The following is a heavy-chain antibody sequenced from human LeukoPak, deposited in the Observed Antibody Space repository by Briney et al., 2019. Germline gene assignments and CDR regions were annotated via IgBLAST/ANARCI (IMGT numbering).Heavy chain of an antibody. CDR1: GFTFSNAW. D-gene: IGHD6-13*01. V-gene: IGHV3-15*01. J-gene: IGHJ4*02. CDR3: TTDSSSRYEGVDY. Sequence: GGSLRLSCAASGFTFSNAWMSWVRQAPGKGLEWVGRIKSKTDGGTTDYAAPAKGRFTISRDDSKNTLYLQMNSLKTEDTAVYYCTTDSSSRYEGVDYWGQGTLVTVSS. CDR2: IKSKTDGGTT.